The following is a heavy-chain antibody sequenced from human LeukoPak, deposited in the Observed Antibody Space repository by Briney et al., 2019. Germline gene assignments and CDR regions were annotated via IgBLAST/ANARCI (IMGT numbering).Heavy chain of an antibody. D-gene: IGHD5-24*01. J-gene: IGHJ4*02. CDR2: ISSSSSYI. CDR3: AREPVEGFDY. CDR1: GFTFSSYI. V-gene: IGHV3-21*01. Sequence: GGSLRLSCAASGFTFSSYIMNWVRQARGKGMEWVSSISSSSSYIYYADSVKGRFTISRGNAKNSLYLQMNSLRAEDTAVYYCAREPVEGFDYWGQGTLVTVSS.